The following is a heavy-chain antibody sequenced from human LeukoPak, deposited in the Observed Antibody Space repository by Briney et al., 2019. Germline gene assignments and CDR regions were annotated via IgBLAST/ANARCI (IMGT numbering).Heavy chain of an antibody. Sequence: SGGSLRLSCEASGFTVSSTYMTWVRQTPGKGLDWVCFIYSSGNIYYGDSVKGRFNISRDISRNSLHLEMNALRADDTAVYYCAAGGITQSQGFEIWGQGTVVT. CDR3: AAGGITQSQGFEI. D-gene: IGHD3-16*01. CDR2: IYSSGNI. J-gene: IGHJ3*02. CDR1: GFTVSSTY. V-gene: IGHV3-53*01.